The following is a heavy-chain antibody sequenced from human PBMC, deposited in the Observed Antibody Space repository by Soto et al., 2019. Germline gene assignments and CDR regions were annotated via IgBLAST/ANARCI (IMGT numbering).Heavy chain of an antibody. J-gene: IGHJ4*02. D-gene: IGHD1-26*01. CDR2: IRSKRYGGTP. CDR3: TRLPRHPRPAWDY. CDR1: GFTFGDYA. Sequence: PGGSLRLSCADSGFTFGDYALSWVRQGPGKGLEWVGSIRSKRYGGTPEYAASVKGRFSISRDDSGNIAYLQMNSLRTEDTAVYVCTRLPRHPRPAWDYWGQGTQVTVSS. V-gene: IGHV3-49*04.